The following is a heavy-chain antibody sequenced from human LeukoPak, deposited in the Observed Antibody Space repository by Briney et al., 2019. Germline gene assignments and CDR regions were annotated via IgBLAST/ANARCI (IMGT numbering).Heavy chain of an antibody. CDR1: GGTFSSYA. V-gene: IGHV1-69*13. J-gene: IGHJ3*02. D-gene: IGHD2-15*01. Sequence: ASVKVSCKASGGTFSSYAISWVRQAPGQGLEWMGGIIPIFGTANYVQKFQGRVTITADESTSTAYMELSSLRSEDTAVYYCARGMDIVVVVAAIAPAFDIWGQGTMVTVSS. CDR2: IIPIFGTA. CDR3: ARGMDIVVVVAAIAPAFDI.